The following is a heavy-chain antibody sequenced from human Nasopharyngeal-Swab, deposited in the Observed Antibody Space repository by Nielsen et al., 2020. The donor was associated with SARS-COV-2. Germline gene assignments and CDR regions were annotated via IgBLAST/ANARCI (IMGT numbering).Heavy chain of an antibody. CDR3: ARLVGATDYYYYGMDV. Sequence: SETLSLTCTVSGGSVSSGSYYWSWIRQPPGKGLEWIGYIYYSGSTNYNPSLKGRVTISVDTSKNQFSLKLSSVTAADTAVYYCARLVGATDYYYYGMDVWGQGTTVTVSS. CDR2: IYYSGST. D-gene: IGHD1-26*01. CDR1: GGSVSSGSYY. V-gene: IGHV4-61*01. J-gene: IGHJ6*02.